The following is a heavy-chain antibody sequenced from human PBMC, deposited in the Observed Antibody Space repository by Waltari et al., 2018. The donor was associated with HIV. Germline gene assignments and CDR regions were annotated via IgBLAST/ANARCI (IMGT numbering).Heavy chain of an antibody. CDR3: ATPPLPVYYDSSGPLYYFDY. CDR1: GYTFTELS. Sequence: QVQLVQSGAEVKKPGASVKVSCKVSGYTFTELSMHWARQAPGKGLEWMGSFDPEDGETIYEQKFQGRVTMTEDTSTDTAYMELSSLRSEDTAVYYCATPPLPVYYDSSGPLYYFDYWGQGTLVTVSS. V-gene: IGHV1-24*01. CDR2: FDPEDGET. D-gene: IGHD3-22*01. J-gene: IGHJ4*02.